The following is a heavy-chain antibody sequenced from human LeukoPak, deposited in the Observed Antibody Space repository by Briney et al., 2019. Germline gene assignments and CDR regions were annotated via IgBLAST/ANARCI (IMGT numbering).Heavy chain of an antibody. CDR1: GLTFSNYW. D-gene: IGHD1-26*01. Sequence: GSLRLSCAASGLTFSNYWMHWVRQAPGKGLVWISRINPDGSHTSYADSVKGRFTISRDNAKNTLYLQMNSLRAEDAAVYFCTRDSYISNVYYGMDVWGQGATVTVSS. CDR3: TRDSYISNVYYGMDV. J-gene: IGHJ6*02. CDR2: INPDGSHT. V-gene: IGHV3-74*01.